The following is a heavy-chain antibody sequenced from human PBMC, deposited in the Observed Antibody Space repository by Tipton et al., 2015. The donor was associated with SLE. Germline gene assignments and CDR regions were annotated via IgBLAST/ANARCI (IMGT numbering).Heavy chain of an antibody. J-gene: IGHJ4*02. Sequence: SLRLSCAASGFTFNSYAMHWVRQAPGKGLEWGAVISYDGRNKYYADSVKGRFTISRDNSKNTLYLQMNSLRAEDTALYYCARDGFIVVVPAFDYWGQGTLVTVSS. CDR1: GFTFNSYA. D-gene: IGHD2-2*01. V-gene: IGHV3-30*04. CDR3: ARDGFIVVVPAFDY. CDR2: ISYDGRNK.